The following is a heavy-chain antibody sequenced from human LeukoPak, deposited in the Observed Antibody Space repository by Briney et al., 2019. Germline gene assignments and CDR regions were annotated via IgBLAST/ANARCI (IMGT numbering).Heavy chain of an antibody. CDR3: ATLGPHSSSWYDGMDV. CDR2: FDPEDGET. V-gene: IGHV1-24*01. CDR1: GYTLTELS. J-gene: IGHJ6*02. Sequence: RASVKVSCKVSGYTLTELSMHWVRQAPGKGLEWMGGFDPEDGETIYAQKFQGRVTMTEDTSTDTAYMELSSLRSEDTAVYYCATLGPHSSSWYDGMDVWGQGTTVTVSS. D-gene: IGHD6-13*01.